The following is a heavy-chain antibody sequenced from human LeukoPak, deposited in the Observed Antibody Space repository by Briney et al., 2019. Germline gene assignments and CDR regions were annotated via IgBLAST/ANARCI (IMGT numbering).Heavy chain of an antibody. J-gene: IGHJ6*02. V-gene: IGHV3-23*01. Sequence: GGSLRLSCAASGVTFNYAWMSWVRQAPGKGLEWVSAISGSGGSTYYADSVKGRFTISRDNSKNTLYLQMNSLRAEDTAVYYCAKRGELPPDYYYYGMDVWGQGTTVTVSS. CDR3: AKRGELPPDYYYYGMDV. D-gene: IGHD1-26*01. CDR1: GVTFNYAW. CDR2: ISGSGGST.